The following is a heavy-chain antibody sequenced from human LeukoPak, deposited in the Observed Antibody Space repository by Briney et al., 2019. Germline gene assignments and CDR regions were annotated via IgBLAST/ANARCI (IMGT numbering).Heavy chain of an antibody. V-gene: IGHV1-69*05. CDR2: IIPIFGTA. D-gene: IGHD2-15*01. Sequence: GASVKVSCKASGDTFSSYAISWVRQAPGQGLEWMGGIIPIFGTANYAQKFQGRVTITTDESTSTAYMELSSLRSEDTAVYYCGFGGIRSGIDYWGQGTLVTVSS. CDR3: GFGGIRSGIDY. J-gene: IGHJ4*02. CDR1: GDTFSSYA.